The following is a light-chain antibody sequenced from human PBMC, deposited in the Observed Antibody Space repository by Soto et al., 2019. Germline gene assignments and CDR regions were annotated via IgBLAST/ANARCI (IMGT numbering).Light chain of an antibody. CDR3: AVWDDTMNGRV. V-gene: IGLV1-44*01. CDR1: GSNIGSNT. J-gene: IGLJ3*02. CDR2: SND. Sequence: QSVLTQPPSASATPGQRVTIYCSGSGSNIGSNTVNWYTHLPGTAPRLLIHSNDQRPSGVPDRFSGSKSGTSASLAISGLQSEDEADYYCAVWDDTMNGRVFGGGTKLTVL.